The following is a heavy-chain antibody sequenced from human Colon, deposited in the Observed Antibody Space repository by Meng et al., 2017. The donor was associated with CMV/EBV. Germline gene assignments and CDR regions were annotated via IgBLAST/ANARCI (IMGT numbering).Heavy chain of an antibody. D-gene: IGHD6-19*01. CDR3: AKLYDSGWVDY. Sequence: LSCAASGFTFSSFAMTWVRQAPGKGLEWVSAITGGGNTYYAYSVKGRFTISRDNSKNTLYLQMNSLRAEDTAVYYCAKLYDSGWVDYWGQGTLVTVSS. V-gene: IGHV3-23*01. CDR1: GFTFSSFA. J-gene: IGHJ4*02. CDR2: ITGGGNT.